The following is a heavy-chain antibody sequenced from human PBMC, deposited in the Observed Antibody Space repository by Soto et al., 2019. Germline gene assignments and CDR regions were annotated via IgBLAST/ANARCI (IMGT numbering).Heavy chain of an antibody. J-gene: IGHJ5*02. V-gene: IGHV3-53*01. Sequence: EVQLVESGGGLIQPGGSLRLSCAASGFTVSSNYMSWVRQAPGKGLEWGAVIYSGGSTYYADSVKGRFTISRDNSKNTLYLQMTSLRAEDTAVYYCARCLGPYSNWFDPWGQGTLVTVSS. CDR3: ARCLGPYSNWFDP. D-gene: IGHD2-21*01. CDR2: IYSGGST. CDR1: GFTVSSNY.